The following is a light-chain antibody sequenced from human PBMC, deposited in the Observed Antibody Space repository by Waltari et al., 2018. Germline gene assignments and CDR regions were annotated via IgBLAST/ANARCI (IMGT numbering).Light chain of an antibody. V-gene: IGLV2-14*03. CDR2: DVN. Sequence: QSALTQPASVSGSPGQSITISCTGTSSDIGRYNYVSWYQHHPGKAPKLMIFDVNKRPSGVSNRFSGSKSGNTASLTISGLQAEDEADYYCSSYTTTSSLLVVFGGGTKLTVL. CDR1: SSDIGRYNY. J-gene: IGLJ2*01. CDR3: SSYTTTSSLLVV.